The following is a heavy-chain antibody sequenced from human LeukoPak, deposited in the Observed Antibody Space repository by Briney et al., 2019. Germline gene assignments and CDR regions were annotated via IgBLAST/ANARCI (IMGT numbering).Heavy chain of an antibody. D-gene: IGHD6-13*01. V-gene: IGHV4-34*01. CDR3: ATRIAAAGTGVSGWFDP. Sequence: PSETLSLTCAVYGGSFSGYYWSWIRQPPGKGLEWIGEINRSGSTNYNPSLKSRVTISVDTSKNQFSLKLSSVTAADTAVYYCATRIAAAGTGVSGWFDPWGQGTLVTVSS. J-gene: IGHJ5*02. CDR2: INRSGST. CDR1: GGSFSGYY.